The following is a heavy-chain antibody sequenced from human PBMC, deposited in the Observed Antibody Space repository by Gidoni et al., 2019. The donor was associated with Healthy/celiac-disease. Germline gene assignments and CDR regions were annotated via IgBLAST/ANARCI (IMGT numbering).Heavy chain of an antibody. CDR1: GGSISSGDYY. CDR2: IYYSGST. Sequence: QVQLQASGPGLVKPSQTLSLTCPVSGGSISSGDYYWSWIRQPPGKGLEWIGYIYYSGSTYYNPSLKSRVTISVDTSKNQFSLKLSSVTAADTAVYYCAREGSIAAHGLQYNWFDPWGQGTLVTVSS. CDR3: AREGSIAAHGLQYNWFDP. V-gene: IGHV4-30-4*01. D-gene: IGHD6-6*01. J-gene: IGHJ5*02.